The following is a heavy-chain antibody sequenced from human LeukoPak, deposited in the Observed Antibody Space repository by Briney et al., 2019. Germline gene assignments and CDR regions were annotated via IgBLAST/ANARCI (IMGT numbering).Heavy chain of an antibody. CDR1: GGSISSSSYY. J-gene: IGHJ3*02. Sequence: PSETLSLTCTVSGGSISSSSYYWGWIRQPPGKGLEWIGSIYYSGGTYYNPSLKSRVTISVDTSKNQFSLKLSSVTAADTAVYYCARRTTDDAFDIWGQGTMVTVSS. CDR3: ARRTTDDAFDI. V-gene: IGHV4-39*01. CDR2: IYYSGGT. D-gene: IGHD2/OR15-2a*01.